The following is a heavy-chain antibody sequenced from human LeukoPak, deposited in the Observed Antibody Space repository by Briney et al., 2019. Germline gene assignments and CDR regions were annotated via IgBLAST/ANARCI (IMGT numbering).Heavy chain of an antibody. J-gene: IGHJ3*02. D-gene: IGHD3-3*02. CDR3: VKEHVDRAFTRSFEI. V-gene: IGHV3-23*01. Sequence: WGSLTLSCSVSGFSISTNRKSWIRQAAGKGLEWISPIRPDKTYYADSGKGRLTISRDNYKNTVDLHMNSPRAEDTAIYYCVKEHVDRAFTRSFEIWGQGIVVTVSS. CDR2: IRPDKT. CDR1: GFSISTNR.